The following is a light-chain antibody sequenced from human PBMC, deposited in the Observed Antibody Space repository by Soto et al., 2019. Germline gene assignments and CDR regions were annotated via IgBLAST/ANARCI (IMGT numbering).Light chain of an antibody. CDR2: AAS. V-gene: IGKV1-39*01. CDR1: ESISNY. CDR3: LQSYTTPWT. J-gene: IGKJ1*01. Sequence: DIQMTQSPSSLSTSVGDRVTITCRASESISNYLNWYQQRPGRVPKLLIYAASRLQSGVPPRFSGSGSGTDFTLTISSLQPEDFATYYCLQSYTTPWTFGQGTKVEI.